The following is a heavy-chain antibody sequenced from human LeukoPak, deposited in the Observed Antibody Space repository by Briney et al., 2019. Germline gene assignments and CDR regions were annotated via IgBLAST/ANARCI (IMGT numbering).Heavy chain of an antibody. J-gene: IGHJ4*02. CDR3: ARLPFYDILTGLEAPFDY. D-gene: IGHD3-9*01. V-gene: IGHV4-59*08. Sequence: SETLSHTCTVSGGSISSYYWSWIRQPPGKGLEWIGYIYYSGSTNYNPSLKSRVTISVDTSKNQFSLKLSSVTAADTAVYYCARLPFYDILTGLEAPFDYWGQGTLVTVSS. CDR1: GGSISSYY. CDR2: IYYSGST.